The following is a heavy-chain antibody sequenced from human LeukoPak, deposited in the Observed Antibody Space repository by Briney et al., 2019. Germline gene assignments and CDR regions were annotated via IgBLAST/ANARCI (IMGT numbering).Heavy chain of an antibody. CDR3: AKGVAAAASAEYFQH. D-gene: IGHD6-13*01. CDR1: GFTFSSYA. Sequence: PGGSLRLSCAASGFTFSSYAMSWVRQAPGKGLEWVSAISGSGGSTYYADSVKGRFTISRDNSKNALYLQMNSLRAEDTAVYYCAKGVAAAASAEYFQHWGQGTLVTVSS. CDR2: ISGSGGST. J-gene: IGHJ1*01. V-gene: IGHV3-23*01.